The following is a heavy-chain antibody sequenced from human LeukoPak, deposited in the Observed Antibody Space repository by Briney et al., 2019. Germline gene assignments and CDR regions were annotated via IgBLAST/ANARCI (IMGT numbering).Heavy chain of an antibody. CDR2: ISGYNGNT. D-gene: IGHD1-14*01. J-gene: IGHJ2*01. Sequence: GASVKVSCKASTYTFTRYGISWVRQAPGQGLEWMGWISGYNGNTNYAQKLQGRVTMTTDTSTSTAYMELRSLRSDDTAVYYCARPDPDGYNYWYFDLWGRGTLVTVSS. V-gene: IGHV1-18*01. CDR3: ARPDPDGYNYWYFDL. CDR1: TYTFTRYG.